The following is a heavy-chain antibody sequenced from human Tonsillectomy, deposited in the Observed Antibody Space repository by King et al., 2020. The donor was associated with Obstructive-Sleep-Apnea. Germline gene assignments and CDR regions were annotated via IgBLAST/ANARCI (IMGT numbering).Heavy chain of an antibody. J-gene: IGHJ4*02. D-gene: IGHD1-26*01. CDR1: GFTFSSYA. CDR2: ISYDGSNK. CDR3: AAGVGELLPNRGY. V-gene: IGHV3-30*04. Sequence: VQLVESGGGVVQPGRSLRLSCAASGFTFSSYAMHWVRQAPGKGLEWVAVISYDGSNKYYADSVKGRFTISRDNSKNTLYLQMNSLRAEDTAVYYCAAGVGELLPNRGYWGQGTLVTVSS.